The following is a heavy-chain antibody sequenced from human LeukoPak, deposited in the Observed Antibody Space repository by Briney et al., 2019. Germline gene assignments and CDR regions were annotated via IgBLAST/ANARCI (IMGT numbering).Heavy chain of an antibody. Sequence: GGSLRLSCAASGFTFDDYTMHWVRQAPGKGLVWVSRINSDGSSTSYADSVKGRFTISRDNAKNTLYLQMNSLRAEDTAVYYCASSQVVAASDFDYWGQGTLVTVSS. CDR1: GFTFDDYT. D-gene: IGHD2-15*01. CDR3: ASSQVVAASDFDY. CDR2: INSDGSST. J-gene: IGHJ4*02. V-gene: IGHV3-74*01.